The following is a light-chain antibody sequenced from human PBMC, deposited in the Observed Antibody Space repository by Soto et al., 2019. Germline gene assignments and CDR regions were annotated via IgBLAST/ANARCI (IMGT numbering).Light chain of an antibody. V-gene: IGKV3-15*01. Sequence: EIVMTQSPATLSVSPGERATLSCRASQSVSSNLAWYQQKPGQAPRLLIYETSTRATGVPARFSGSGSGTEFTLTISSLQSEDFAFYYCQQYSNWPLTFGGGTKVEIK. J-gene: IGKJ4*01. CDR3: QQYSNWPLT. CDR2: ETS. CDR1: QSVSSN.